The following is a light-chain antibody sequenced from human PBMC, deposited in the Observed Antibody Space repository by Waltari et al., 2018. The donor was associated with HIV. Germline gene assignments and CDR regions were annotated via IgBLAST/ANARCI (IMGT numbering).Light chain of an antibody. CDR2: EAS. CDR1: QAIDNY. CDR3: QQIYSSPVT. J-gene: IGKJ4*01. V-gene: IGKV1-39*01. Sequence: DIQMTQSPSSLSASVGNRVTISCRASQAIDNYLNWYQQKPGKAPRLLMYEASTLESGVPSRFSGSGSGPDFTLTISNMQPEDFATYYCQQIYSSPVTFGGGTKVEI.